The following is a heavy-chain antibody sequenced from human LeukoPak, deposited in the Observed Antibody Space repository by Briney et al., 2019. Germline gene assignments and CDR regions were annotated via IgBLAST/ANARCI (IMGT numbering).Heavy chain of an antibody. D-gene: IGHD3-22*01. CDR2: VTEDGDNK. CDR3: ARDFRAFSPMVVLDY. CDR1: GFTFRSHG. J-gene: IGHJ4*02. Sequence: PGGSLRLSCAAAGFTFRSHGFHWVRQAPGKGREWVAFVTEDGDNKYYADSVKGRFTISRDNPQNTLYLQMNSLRDEDTAVYYCARDFRAFSPMVVLDYWGQGTLVTVSS. V-gene: IGHV3-30-3*01.